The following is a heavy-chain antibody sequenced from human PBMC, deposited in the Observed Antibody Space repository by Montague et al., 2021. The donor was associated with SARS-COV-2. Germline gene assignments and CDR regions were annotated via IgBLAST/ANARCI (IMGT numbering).Heavy chain of an antibody. CDR3: ARVRAVPAAVCILSLGRSYYGIDV. CDR2: INLSGST. V-gene: IGHV4-34*01. D-gene: IGHD2-2*01. Sequence: SETLSLTCAVYGGSFSGYYWSWIRQPPGQGLEWIGEINLSGSTNYNPSLKSRVTISVDTSKNQFSLKLSSVTAADTAVYYCARVRAVPAAVCILSLGRSYYGIDVWGQGTTVTVSS. J-gene: IGHJ6*02. CDR1: GGSFSGYY.